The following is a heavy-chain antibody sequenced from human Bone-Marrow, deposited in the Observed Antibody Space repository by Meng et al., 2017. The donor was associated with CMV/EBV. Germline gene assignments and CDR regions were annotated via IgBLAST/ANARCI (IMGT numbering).Heavy chain of an antibody. CDR2: MNPNSGNT. J-gene: IGHJ6*02. Sequence: ASVKVSCKASGYTFTSYDINWVRQATGQGLEWMGWMNPNSGNTGYAQKFQGRVTMTRNTSISTAYMELSSLRSEDTAVYYCARGNRGRIAAAGYYYYYGMDVWGQGTTVTVSS. CDR1: GYTFTSYD. D-gene: IGHD6-13*01. V-gene: IGHV1-8*01. CDR3: ARGNRGRIAAAGYYYYYGMDV.